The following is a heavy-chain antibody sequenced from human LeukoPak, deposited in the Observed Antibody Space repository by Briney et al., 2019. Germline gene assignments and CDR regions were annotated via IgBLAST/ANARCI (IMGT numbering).Heavy chain of an antibody. V-gene: IGHV3-23*01. CDR1: RLTFSVYA. D-gene: IGHD1-1*01. Sequence: GGSLRLSCAVCRLTFSVYATRSVSQAPGMGLEWLSYVSGSGGATYYAASVKGRFTISRDNSKNTVYLQMGSLRAEDTAIYYCAKNRGGTYKYYMDVWGNGTTVTVSS. CDR3: AKNRGGTYKYYMDV. J-gene: IGHJ6*03. CDR2: VSGSGGAT.